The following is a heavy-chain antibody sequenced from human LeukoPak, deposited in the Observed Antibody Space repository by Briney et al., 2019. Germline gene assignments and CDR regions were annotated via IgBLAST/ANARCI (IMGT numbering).Heavy chain of an antibody. V-gene: IGHV1-58*02. Sequence: ASVKVSCKASGFTFSNSAIQWVRQARGQRLEWIGWIIVGSGKTHYAQNLRERITITRDMSTNTAYMELSSLRSDDTAVYYCAAELYSGSYGRCCSFAFWGQGSQVTVSS. D-gene: IGHD1-26*01. CDR2: IIVGSGKT. J-gene: IGHJ4*02. CDR3: AAELYSGSYGRCCSFAF. CDR1: GFTFSNSA.